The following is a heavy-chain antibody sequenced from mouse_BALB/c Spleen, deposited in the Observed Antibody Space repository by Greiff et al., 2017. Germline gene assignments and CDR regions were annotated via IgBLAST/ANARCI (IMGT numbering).Heavy chain of an antibody. CDR3: ARGALPEEGDYFDY. V-gene: IGHV5-6-3*01. D-gene: IGHD2-1*01. Sequence: EVKLVESGGGLVQPGGSLKLSCAASGFTFSSYGMSWVRQTPDKRLELVATINSNGGSTYYPDSVKGRFTISRDNAKNTLYLQMSSLKSEDTAMYYCARGALPEEGDYFDYWGQGTTLTVSS. J-gene: IGHJ2*01. CDR1: GFTFSSYG. CDR2: INSNGGST.